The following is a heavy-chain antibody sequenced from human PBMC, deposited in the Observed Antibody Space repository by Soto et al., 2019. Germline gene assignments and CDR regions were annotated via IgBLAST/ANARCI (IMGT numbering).Heavy chain of an antibody. D-gene: IGHD3-22*01. CDR3: ARSTSSGYYLYDY. V-gene: IGHV2-26*01. J-gene: IGHJ4*02. CDR1: GFSLSNARMG. Sequence: AGPTLVNPTETLTPTCTVSGFSLSNARMGVSWIRQPPGKALEWLARIFSNDEESYSTSLKSRITISKDTSKSQVVLTMTNMDPVDTATYYCARSTSSGYYLYDYWGQGTLVTVSS. CDR2: IFSNDEE.